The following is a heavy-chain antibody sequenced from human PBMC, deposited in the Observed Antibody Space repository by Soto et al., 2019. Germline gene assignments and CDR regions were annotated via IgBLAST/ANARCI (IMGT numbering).Heavy chain of an antibody. CDR3: AKDLVLVPAAIRVGYYYYGMDV. D-gene: IGHD2-2*01. CDR1: GFTFSSYG. CDR2: ISYDGSNK. Sequence: PGGSLRLSCAASGFTFSSYGMHWVRQAPGKGLEWVAVISYDGSNKYYADSVKGRFTISRDNSKNTLYLQMNSLRAEDTAVYYCAKDLVLVPAAIRVGYYYYGMDVWGQGTTVTVSS. J-gene: IGHJ6*02. V-gene: IGHV3-30*18.